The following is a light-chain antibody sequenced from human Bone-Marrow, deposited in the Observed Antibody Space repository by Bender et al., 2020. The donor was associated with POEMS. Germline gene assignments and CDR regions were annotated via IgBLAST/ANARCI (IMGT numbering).Light chain of an antibody. V-gene: IGLV2-23*02. CDR3: CSYTRSSTFL. CDR1: ISDVGSYNL. CDR2: EDT. J-gene: IGLJ2*01. Sequence: QSALTQPASVSGSPGQSITISCTGTISDVGSYNLVSWYQQHPGKVPKLMIYEDTKRPSGVSDRFSGSKSGNTASLTISGLQAEDEADYYCCSYTRSSTFLFGGGTKVTVL.